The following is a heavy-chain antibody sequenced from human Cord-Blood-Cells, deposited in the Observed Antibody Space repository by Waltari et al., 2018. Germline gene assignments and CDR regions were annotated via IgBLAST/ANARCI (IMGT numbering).Heavy chain of an antibody. V-gene: IGHV4-34*01. D-gene: IGHD2-2*01. Sequence: QVQLQQWGAGLLKPSETLSLTCAVYGGSFSGYYWSWIRQPPGKGLEWIGEINHSGSTNYNPSLKSRVTISVDTSKNQFSLKLSSVTAADTAVYYCARFPGRYCSSTSCDYWGQGTLVTVSS. CDR2: INHSGST. CDR1: GGSFSGYY. J-gene: IGHJ4*02. CDR3: ARFPGRYCSSTSCDY.